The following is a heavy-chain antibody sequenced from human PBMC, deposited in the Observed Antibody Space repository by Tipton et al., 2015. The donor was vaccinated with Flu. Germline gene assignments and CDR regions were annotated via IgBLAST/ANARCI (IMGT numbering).Heavy chain of an antibody. Sequence: SLRLSCAASGFTFSSYEMNWVRQAPGKGLAWVSYISSSGSTIYYADSVKGQFTISRDNAKNSLYLQMNSLRAEDTAVYYCARDSAEYSFSGRGQGTLVTVSS. CDR2: ISSSGSTI. J-gene: IGHJ1*01. D-gene: IGHD6-6*01. CDR3: ARDSAEYSFSG. CDR1: GFTFSSYE. V-gene: IGHV3-48*03.